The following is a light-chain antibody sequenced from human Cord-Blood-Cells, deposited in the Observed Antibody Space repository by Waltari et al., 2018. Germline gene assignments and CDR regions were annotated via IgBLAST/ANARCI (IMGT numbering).Light chain of an antibody. Sequence: EIVLTQSPATLSLSPGARATLSCRASQSVSSYLAWYQQKPGQAPSLLIYEASNRATGMPARFSGSGSGTEFTLTISRLEPEDFAVYYCQQRSNWPLLTFGGGTKVEIK. V-gene: IGKV3-11*01. CDR3: QQRSNWPLLT. CDR2: EAS. J-gene: IGKJ4*01. CDR1: QSVSSY.